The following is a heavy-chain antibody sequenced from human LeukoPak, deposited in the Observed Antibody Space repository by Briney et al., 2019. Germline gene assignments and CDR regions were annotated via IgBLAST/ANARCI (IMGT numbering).Heavy chain of an antibody. CDR2: IYYSGST. D-gene: IGHD3-22*01. CDR1: GGSVSSSGYY. J-gene: IGHJ6*02. Sequence: PSETLSLTCTVSGGSVSSSGYYWGWIRQPPGKGLEWIGSIYYSGSTYYNPSLKSRVTMSLDTSKNQFSLRLTSVTAADTAVYYCASGRNYYDSSGYYYYYYGMNVWGQGTTVTVSS. CDR3: ASGRNYYDSSGYYYYYYGMNV. V-gene: IGHV4-39*07.